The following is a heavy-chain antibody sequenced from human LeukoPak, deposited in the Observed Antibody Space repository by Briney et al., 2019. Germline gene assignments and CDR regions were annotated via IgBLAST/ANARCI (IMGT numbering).Heavy chain of an antibody. J-gene: IGHJ4*02. CDR1: GYRFTNYW. D-gene: IGHD6-19*01. CDR2: IYPVDSET. Sequence: GESLKISCKGSGYRFTNYWIGWVRQMPGKGLEWMGIIYPVDSETRYSLSFQGQVTISADKSISTAYLQWSSLKASDTAMYFCARSLAGTDYWGQGTQVTVSS. CDR3: ARSLAGTDY. V-gene: IGHV5-51*01.